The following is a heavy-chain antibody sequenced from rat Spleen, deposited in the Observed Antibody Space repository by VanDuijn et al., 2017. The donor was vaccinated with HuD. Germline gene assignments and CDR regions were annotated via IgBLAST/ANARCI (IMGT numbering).Heavy chain of an antibody. V-gene: IGHV5-25*01. CDR2: ISPGGDNT. Sequence: EVQLVESGGGLVQPGGSIKLSCAASGLTFNYYYMAWVRQAPKKGLEWVASISPGGDNTYYRDSVKGRFTISRDNVENILYLQMDSLRSEDTATYYCTRLPYYYDGSYYYYFDYWGQGVMVTVSS. CDR1: GLTFNYYY. J-gene: IGHJ2*01. D-gene: IGHD1-12*02. CDR3: TRLPYYYDGSYYYYFDY.